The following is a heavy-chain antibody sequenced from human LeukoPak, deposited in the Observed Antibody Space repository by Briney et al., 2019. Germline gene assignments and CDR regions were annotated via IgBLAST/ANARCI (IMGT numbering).Heavy chain of an antibody. J-gene: IGHJ6*03. CDR3: ARGATMVRGVIRKDYYYYMDV. CDR1: GFTFSDYY. Sequence: GGSLRLSCAASGFTFSDYYMSWIRQAPGKGLEWVSYISSSGSTIYYADPVKGRFTISRDNAKNSLYLQMNSLRAEDTAVYYCARGATMVRGVIRKDYYYYMDVWGKGTTVTISS. D-gene: IGHD3-10*01. V-gene: IGHV3-11*01. CDR2: ISSSGSTI.